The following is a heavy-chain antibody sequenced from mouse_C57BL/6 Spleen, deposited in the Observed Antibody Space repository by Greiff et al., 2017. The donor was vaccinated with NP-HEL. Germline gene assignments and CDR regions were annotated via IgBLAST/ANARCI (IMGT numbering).Heavy chain of an antibody. CDR3: ARRQGKGAYGYYAMDY. V-gene: IGHV1-19*01. CDR1: GYTFTDYY. Sequence: EVKLQESGPVLVKPGASVKMSCKASGYTFTDYYMNWVKQSHGKSLEWIGVINPYNGGTSYNQKFKGKATLTVDTSSSTAYMELNSLTSEDSAVYYCARRQGKGAYGYYAMDYWGQGTSVTVSS. CDR2: INPYNGGT. D-gene: IGHD1-1*02. J-gene: IGHJ4*01.